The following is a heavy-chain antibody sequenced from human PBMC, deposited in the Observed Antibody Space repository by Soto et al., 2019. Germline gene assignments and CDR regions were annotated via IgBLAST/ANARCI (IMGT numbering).Heavy chain of an antibody. CDR1: GGSISSSSYY. V-gene: IGHV4-39*01. CDR3: VTGHLIVYDIGWFYP. CDR2: IYYSGST. J-gene: IGHJ5*02. D-gene: IGHD2-8*01. Sequence: QLQLQESGPGLVKPSETLSLTCTVSGGSISSSSYYWGWIRQPPGKGLEWIGSIYYSGSTYYNPSLKSRVTISVATYKHQFSLKRSSVTAADTAVYYCVTGHLIVYDIGWFYPWGQGSLVTVSS.